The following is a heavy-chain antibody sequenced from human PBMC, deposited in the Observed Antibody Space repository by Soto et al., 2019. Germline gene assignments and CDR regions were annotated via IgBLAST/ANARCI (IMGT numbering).Heavy chain of an antibody. CDR3: ARGGFSSFWYLAY. CDR1: GVSFSGYY. CDR2: ISHSGST. D-gene: IGHD6-19*01. Sequence: QVQLQQLGAGLLKPSETLSLTCAVYGVSFSGYYWSWIRQPPGKGLEWIGEISHSGSTNYNPSLKSRVNISVDTAKHQCSRKLSSVTAAGTAVYYCARGGFSSFWYLAYWGLGILVTVSS. J-gene: IGHJ4*02. V-gene: IGHV4-34*01.